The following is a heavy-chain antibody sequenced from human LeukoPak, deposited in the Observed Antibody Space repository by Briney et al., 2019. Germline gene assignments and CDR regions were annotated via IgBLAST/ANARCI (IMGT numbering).Heavy chain of an antibody. CDR2: IYYSGST. CDR1: GGSISRGDYY. J-gene: IGHJ4*02. D-gene: IGHD2-2*01. CDR3: ARAGLEVVPAAVDY. V-gene: IGHV4-30-4*08. Sequence: SETLSLTCTVSGGSISRGDYYWSWIRQPPGKGLEWIGFIYYSGSTSYNPSLKSRATISVDTYKNQFSLKLNSVTAADTAVYYCARAGLEVVPAAVDYWGQGTLVTVSS.